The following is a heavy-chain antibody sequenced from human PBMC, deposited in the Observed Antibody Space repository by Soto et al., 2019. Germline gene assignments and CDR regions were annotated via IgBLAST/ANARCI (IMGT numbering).Heavy chain of an antibody. CDR2: IKSRSDGGTP. V-gene: IGHV3-15*01. CDR3: TTDTRRISVFGVPRDS. Sequence: GGSLRLSCAASGFTLSNAWMNWVRHTPGRGLEWVGRIKSRSDGGTPDYGAPVKGRFTISRDDSLNTVYLQMNSLTAEDTGVYYCTTDTRRISVFGVPRDSWGQGTLVTVSS. D-gene: IGHD3-3*01. CDR1: GFTLSNAW. J-gene: IGHJ4*02.